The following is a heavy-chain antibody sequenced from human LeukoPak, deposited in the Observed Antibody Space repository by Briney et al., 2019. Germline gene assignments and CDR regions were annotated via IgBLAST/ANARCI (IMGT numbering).Heavy chain of an antibody. V-gene: IGHV4-59*01. CDR1: GDSISNYY. Sequence: SETLSLTCTVSGDSISNYYWSWIRQPPGKGLDWIGYILYSGSTNYNPSLKSRVTMSVDTSKSQFSLKLSSVTAADTAIYYCARYNSGWSYFDYWGQGTLVTVSS. D-gene: IGHD6-19*01. J-gene: IGHJ4*02. CDR3: ARYNSGWSYFDY. CDR2: ILYSGST.